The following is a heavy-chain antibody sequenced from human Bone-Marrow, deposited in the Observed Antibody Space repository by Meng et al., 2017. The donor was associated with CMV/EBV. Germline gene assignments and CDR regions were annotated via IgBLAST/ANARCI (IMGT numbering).Heavy chain of an antibody. CDR1: GGSISNTNW. Sequence: GSLRLSCAVSGGSISNTNWWTWVRQTPGKGLEWLGEIYHSGTTKYNPSLKSRVTISVDKSKNQFSLKLRSVTAADTAVYYCARALWELFDYWGQGRLVTVSS. CDR2: IYHSGTT. J-gene: IGHJ4*02. D-gene: IGHD3-16*01. CDR3: ARALWELFDY. V-gene: IGHV4-4*02.